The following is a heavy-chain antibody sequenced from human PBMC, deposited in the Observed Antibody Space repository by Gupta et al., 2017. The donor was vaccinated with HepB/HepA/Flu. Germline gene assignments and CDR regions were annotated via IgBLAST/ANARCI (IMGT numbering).Heavy chain of an antibody. D-gene: IGHD4-11*01. CDR3: ARPSSKAFDI. V-gene: IGHV3-7*01. J-gene: IGHJ3*02. CDR2: IKQDGSES. Sequence: EGQLVESGGGLVQPGESLRLSCAASGFTFTNYWMSWVRQAPGKGREWVANIKQDGSESNYVDSVKGRFTISRDNAKYSLFLQMNSLRVEDTAVYYCARPSSKAFDIWGRGTMVTVSS. CDR1: GFTFTNYW.